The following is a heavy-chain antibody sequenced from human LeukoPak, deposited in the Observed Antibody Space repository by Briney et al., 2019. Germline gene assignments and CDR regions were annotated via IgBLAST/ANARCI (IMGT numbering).Heavy chain of an antibody. J-gene: IGHJ4*02. V-gene: IGHV3-7*03. CDR2: IKLDGSEK. CDR1: GFTFGKYW. Sequence: GGSLRLSCVASGFTFGKYWMSWVRQAPGKGLELLANIKLDGSEKNYVDSVKGRFTISRDNTKNSLYLQMNSLRAEDTAVFYCARDQYDTWSRRGNFDSWGQGTLVIVSS. D-gene: IGHD3-3*01. CDR3: ARDQYDTWSRRGNFDS.